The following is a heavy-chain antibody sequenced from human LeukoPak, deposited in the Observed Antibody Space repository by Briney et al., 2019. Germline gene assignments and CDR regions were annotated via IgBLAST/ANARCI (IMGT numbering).Heavy chain of an antibody. Sequence: GGSLRLSCAASGFTFSSYGMHWVRQAPGKGLEWVAVISYDGSNKYYADSVKGRFTISRDNSKNTLYLQMNSLRAEDTAVYYCAKEEQYSYAIWDQGTLVTVSS. CDR3: AKEEQYSYAI. D-gene: IGHD5-18*01. V-gene: IGHV3-30*18. J-gene: IGHJ4*02. CDR2: ISYDGSNK. CDR1: GFTFSSYG.